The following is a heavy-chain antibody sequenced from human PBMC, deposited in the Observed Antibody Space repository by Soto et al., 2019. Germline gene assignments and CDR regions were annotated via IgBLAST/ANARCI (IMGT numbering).Heavy chain of an antibody. D-gene: IGHD2-15*01. CDR3: VSGAAAVHEDFFHP. Sequence: RRSLRLSCAASGIRLTSSWMSWVRQAPGKGLEWVAHINQDGNQKYYVDSAKGRFTISRDNAKTSLYLQMNSLRDEGTAVFYCVSGAAAVHEDFFHPWGPGTLVPVSS. CDR1: GIRLTSSW. J-gene: IGHJ1*01. V-gene: IGHV3-7*01. CDR2: INQDGNQK.